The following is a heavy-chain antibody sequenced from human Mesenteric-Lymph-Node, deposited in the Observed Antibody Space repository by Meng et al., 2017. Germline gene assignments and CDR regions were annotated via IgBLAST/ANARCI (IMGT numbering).Heavy chain of an antibody. Sequence: ASVKVSCKASGYTFSRYHMNWLRQAPGQGLEWMGIINPSYGTTTYAPKFQGRVTITTDTSTNTVYLQLISLKSDDTAVYFCARDRPGGTAKEKDAFDFWGQGTMVTVSS. D-gene: IGHD6-13*01. CDR2: INPSYGTT. V-gene: IGHV1-46*01. J-gene: IGHJ3*01. CDR3: ARDRPGGTAKEKDAFDF. CDR1: GYTFSRYH.